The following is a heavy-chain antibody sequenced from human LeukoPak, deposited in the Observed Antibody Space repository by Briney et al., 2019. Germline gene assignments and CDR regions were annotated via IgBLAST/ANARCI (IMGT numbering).Heavy chain of an antibody. CDR3: AKGHESNYYDSSGYLIDY. D-gene: IGHD3-22*01. CDR2: ISFDGSYK. Sequence: PGGSLRLSCVASGFTFSNYGMHWVRQAPGKGLEWVAVISFDGSYKYYGGSLEGRFTISRDNSKNTLYLQMNSLRAEDTAVYYCAKGHESNYYDSSGYLIDYWGQGTLVTVSS. J-gene: IGHJ4*02. CDR1: GFTFSNYG. V-gene: IGHV3-30*18.